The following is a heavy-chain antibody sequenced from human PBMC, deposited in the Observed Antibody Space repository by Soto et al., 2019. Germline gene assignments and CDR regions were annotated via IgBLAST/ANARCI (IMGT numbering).Heavy chain of an antibody. CDR2: INSDGSVS. V-gene: IGHV3-74*01. D-gene: IGHD2-15*01. J-gene: IGHJ6*03. Sequence: EVQLVESGGGLVQPGGSLRLSCVASGFTFSNYWMYWVRQAPGEGLVWVSRINSDGSVSSYADSVKGRLTISRDNVKNTLYLQMDSVGAEDTAVYYCARGDCVGGTCYSLAGSFYYYMDVWGKGTTVTVFS. CDR1: GFTFSNYW. CDR3: ARGDCVGGTCYSLAGSFYYYMDV.